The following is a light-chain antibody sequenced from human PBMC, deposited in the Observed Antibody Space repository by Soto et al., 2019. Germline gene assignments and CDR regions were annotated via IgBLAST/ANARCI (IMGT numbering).Light chain of an antibody. V-gene: IGKV3-20*01. CDR2: GAS. J-gene: IGKJ5*01. CDR3: QQYGSSPTWT. Sequence: EIVLTQSPGTLSLSPGERATLSFRSSQSVSSSYLAWYQQKPGQAPRLLIYGASSRATGIPDRFSGSGSGTDFTLTISRLEPEDFAVYYCQQYGSSPTWTFGQGTRLEIK. CDR1: QSVSSSY.